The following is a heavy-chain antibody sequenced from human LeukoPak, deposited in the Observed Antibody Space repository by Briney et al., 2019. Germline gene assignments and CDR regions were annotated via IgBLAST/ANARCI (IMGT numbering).Heavy chain of an antibody. CDR1: GYTFTGYY. J-gene: IGHJ5*02. CDR3: ARDLGGIAAAGTGAIWFDP. CDR2: INPNSGGT. V-gene: IGHV1-2*06. D-gene: IGHD6-13*01. Sequence: GASVKVSCKASGYTFTGYYMHWVRQAPGQGLEWMGRINPNSGGTNYAQKFQGRVTMTRDTSISTAYMELSRLRSDDTAVYYCARDLGGIAAAGTGAIWFDPWGQGTLVTVSS.